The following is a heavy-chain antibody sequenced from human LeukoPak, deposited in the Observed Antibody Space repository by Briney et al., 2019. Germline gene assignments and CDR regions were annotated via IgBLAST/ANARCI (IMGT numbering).Heavy chain of an antibody. CDR3: ARQLYTSGSYYAPIDV. Sequence: SETLSLTCTVSGGSISSSTYFWGWIRQPPGKGLEWIASIHYTGSMYFNPSLKSRVTISIDTSNKQFSLKLTSVTAADTALYFCARQLYTSGSYYAPIDVWGKGTTDTISS. V-gene: IGHV4-39*01. CDR2: IHYTGSM. J-gene: IGHJ6*03. D-gene: IGHD3-10*01. CDR1: GGSISSSTYF.